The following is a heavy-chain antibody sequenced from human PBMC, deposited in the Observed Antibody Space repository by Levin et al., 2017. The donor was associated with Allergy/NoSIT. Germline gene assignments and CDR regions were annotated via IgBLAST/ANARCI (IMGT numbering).Heavy chain of an antibody. CDR2: ISGSGGST. CDR3: AKSTYDYIWGSYRYWDYFDY. D-gene: IGHD3-16*02. Sequence: GGSLRLSCAASGFTFSSYAMSWVRQAPGKGLEWVSAISGSGGSTYYADSVKGRFTISRDNSKNTLYLQMNSLRAEDTAVYYCAKSTYDYIWGSYRYWDYFDYWGQGTLVTVSS. CDR1: GFTFSSYA. J-gene: IGHJ4*02. V-gene: IGHV3-23*01.